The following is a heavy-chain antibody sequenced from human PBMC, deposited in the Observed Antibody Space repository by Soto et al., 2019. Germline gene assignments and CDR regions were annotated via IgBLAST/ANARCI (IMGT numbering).Heavy chain of an antibody. D-gene: IGHD2-21*02. CDR1: GFSLSSSGVG. Sequence: SGPTLVNPTQTLTLTCTFSGFSLSSSGVGVGWIRQAPGKALEWLVVIYWDDDKRYSPSLESRLTITKDTSKNQVVLTMTNMDPVDTATYYCAHAVGGGNSAYLQSWGQGTLVTVS. CDR3: AHAVGGGNSAYLQS. CDR2: IYWDDDK. J-gene: IGHJ1*01. V-gene: IGHV2-5*02.